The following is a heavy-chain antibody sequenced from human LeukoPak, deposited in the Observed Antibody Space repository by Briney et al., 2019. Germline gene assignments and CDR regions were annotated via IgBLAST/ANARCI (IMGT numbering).Heavy chain of an antibody. D-gene: IGHD2-2*01. J-gene: IGHJ6*02. CDR3: ARDRRGYCSSTSCYEGYYYYGMDV. CDR2: ISSSSSYI. Sequence: GGSLRLSCAASGFTFNNAWMNWVRQAPGKGLEWVSSISSSSSYIYYADSVKGRFTISRDNAKNSLYLQMNSLRAEDTAVYYCARDRRGYCSSTSCYEGYYYYGMDVWGQGTTVTVSS. V-gene: IGHV3-21*01. CDR1: GFTFNNAW.